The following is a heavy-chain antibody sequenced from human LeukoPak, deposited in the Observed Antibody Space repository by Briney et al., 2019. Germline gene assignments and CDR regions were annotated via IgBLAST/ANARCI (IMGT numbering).Heavy chain of an antibody. D-gene: IGHD1-26*01. CDR3: ARRRGEWDVNWFDP. Sequence: SETPSFTCTVFGDSVSSSNYYWAWFRQPPGKGLDWIGSLYYDGRTYYSPSLESRVTVSVDTSKNQFALKLTSVTAADTAVYYCARRRGEWDVNWFDPWGPGTLVTVSS. CDR1: GDSVSSSNYY. J-gene: IGHJ5*02. CDR2: LYYDGRT. V-gene: IGHV4-39*01.